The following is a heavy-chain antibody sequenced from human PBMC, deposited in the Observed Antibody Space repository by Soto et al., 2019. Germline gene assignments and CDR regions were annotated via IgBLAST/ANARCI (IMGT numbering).Heavy chain of an antibody. Sequence: ASVKVSCKASGGTFSSYAISWVRQAPGQGLEWMGWMNPNSGNTGYAQKFQGRVTMTRNTSISTAYMELSSLRSEDTAVYYCARVDTSCYIACRYYYYMDVWGKGTTVTVSS. D-gene: IGHD2-2*02. CDR2: MNPNSGNT. J-gene: IGHJ6*03. V-gene: IGHV1-8*02. CDR3: ARVDTSCYIACRYYYYMDV. CDR1: GGTFSSYA.